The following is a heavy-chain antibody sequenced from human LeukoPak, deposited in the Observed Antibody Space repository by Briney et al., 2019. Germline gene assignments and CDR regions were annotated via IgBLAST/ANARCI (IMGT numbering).Heavy chain of an antibody. CDR2: IYHSGST. D-gene: IGHD6-13*01. V-gene: IGHV4-4*02. CDR1: GGSISSSNW. CDR3: ARLYSSSWHYFDY. J-gene: IGHJ4*02. Sequence: SETLSLTCAVSGGSISSSNWWSWVRQPPGKGLEWIGEIYHSGSTNYNPSLKSRVTIPVDKSKNQFSLKLSSVTAADTAVYYCARLYSSSWHYFDYRGQGTLVTVSS.